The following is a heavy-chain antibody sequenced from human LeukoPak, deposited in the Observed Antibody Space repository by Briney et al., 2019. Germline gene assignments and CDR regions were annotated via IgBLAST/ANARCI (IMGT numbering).Heavy chain of an antibody. Sequence: GGSLRLSCAVCGYIFSRYAMSWVREARGKGLEGGSAISGSGDSTNYANSGKGRFTISRDNSNNTLYLQMNSLRAEDTAVYYCAKDLRGSGRPQGFDYWGQGTLVTVSS. CDR2: ISGSGDST. D-gene: IGHD3-10*01. J-gene: IGHJ4*02. V-gene: IGHV3-23*01. CDR1: GYIFSRYA. CDR3: AKDLRGSGRPQGFDY.